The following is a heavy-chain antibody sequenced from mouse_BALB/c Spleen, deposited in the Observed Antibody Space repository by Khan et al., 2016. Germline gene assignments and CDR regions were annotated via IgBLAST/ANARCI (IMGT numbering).Heavy chain of an antibody. J-gene: IGHJ1*01. D-gene: IGHD1-1*01. CDR1: GSTFTNYG. CDR3: ARYRYYYGSSRYFDV. V-gene: IGHV9-3-1*01. Sequence: QIQLVQSGPELKKPGKTVKISCKASGSTFTNYGMNWVKQAPGKGLKWMGWINTYNGESTYAADFKGRFAFSLETSANTSFLQINNLKNDETATYFCARYRYYYGSSRYFDVWGAGTTVTVAS. CDR2: INTYNGES.